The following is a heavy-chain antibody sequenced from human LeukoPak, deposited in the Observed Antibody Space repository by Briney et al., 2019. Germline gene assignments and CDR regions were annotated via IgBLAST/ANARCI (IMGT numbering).Heavy chain of an antibody. Sequence: SETLSLTCAVYGGSFSGYYWSWIRQPPGKGLEWIGEINHSGCTNYNPSLKSRVTISVDTSKNQFSLKLSSVTAADTAVYYCASSGSSGYFDAFDIWGQGTMVTVSS. CDR1: GGSFSGYY. V-gene: IGHV4-34*01. CDR3: ASSGSSGYFDAFDI. CDR2: INHSGCT. D-gene: IGHD3-22*01. J-gene: IGHJ3*02.